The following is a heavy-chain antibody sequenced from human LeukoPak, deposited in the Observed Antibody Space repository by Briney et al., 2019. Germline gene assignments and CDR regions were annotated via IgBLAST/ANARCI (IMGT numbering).Heavy chain of an antibody. CDR1: GFTFSGSA. D-gene: IGHD4-17*01. CDR3: TRPHDYGDYGLELRGYDAFDI. J-gene: IGHJ3*02. V-gene: IGHV3-73*01. Sequence: GGSLRLSCAASGFTFSGSAMHWVRQASGKGLEWVGRIRSKANSYATAYAASVKGRFTISRDDSKNTAYLQMNSLKTEDTAVYYCTRPHDYGDYGLELRGYDAFDIWGQGTMVTVSS. CDR2: IRSKANSYAT.